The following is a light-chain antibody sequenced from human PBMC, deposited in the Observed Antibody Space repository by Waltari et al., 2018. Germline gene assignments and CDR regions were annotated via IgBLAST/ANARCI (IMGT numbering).Light chain of an antibody. CDR2: KAS. V-gene: IGKV1-5*03. Sequence: DIQMTQSPSLLSASIGDRVTIPCRASQNINIWLALYQHKPEKCPRLLIYKASTLERGVSSRFSGSGTGTNFSLTITSLQPDDSATYYCQQYDTFLGTFGQGTRLDI. CDR1: QNINIW. J-gene: IGKJ1*01. CDR3: QQYDTFLGT.